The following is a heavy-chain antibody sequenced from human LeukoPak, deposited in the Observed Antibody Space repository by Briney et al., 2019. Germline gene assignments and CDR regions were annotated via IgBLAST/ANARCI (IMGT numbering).Heavy chain of an antibody. CDR2: MTSSSTYI. Sequence: PGGSLRLSCAASGFDFSGYSMTWVRPAPGKGLEWVASMTSSSTYIDYADSVKGRFTLSRDNAENSLYLQMHSLRVDDMAVYYCARVSVGQGGDHILFYMDVWGKGTTVTVSS. CDR1: GFDFSGYS. D-gene: IGHD4-17*01. V-gene: IGHV3-21*01. CDR3: ARVSVGQGGDHILFYMDV. J-gene: IGHJ6*03.